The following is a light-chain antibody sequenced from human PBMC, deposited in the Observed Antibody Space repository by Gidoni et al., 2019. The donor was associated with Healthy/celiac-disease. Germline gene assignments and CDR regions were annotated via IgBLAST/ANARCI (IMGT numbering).Light chain of an antibody. Sequence: QSVLTPPPSVSGAPGQRVTISCTGSSSNIGAGYDVHWYQQLPGTAPKLLIYGNSNRPSGVPDRFSGSKSGTSASLAITGLQAEDEADYYCQSYDSSLSGSVFGGGTKLXV. CDR3: QSYDSSLSGSV. V-gene: IGLV1-40*01. CDR1: SSNIGAGYD. CDR2: GNS. J-gene: IGLJ2*01.